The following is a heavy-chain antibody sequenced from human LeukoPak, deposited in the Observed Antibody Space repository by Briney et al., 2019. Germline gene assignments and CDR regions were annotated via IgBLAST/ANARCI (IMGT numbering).Heavy chain of an antibody. J-gene: IGHJ3*02. CDR3: AKNTGTRTTVVTRGHLRGGAFDI. CDR1: GFTFSSYA. D-gene: IGHD4-23*01. CDR2: ISGSGGST. Sequence: GGSLRLSCAASGFTFSSYAMSWVRQAPGKGLEWVSAISGSGGSTYYADSVKGRFTISRDNSKNTLYLQMNSLRAEDTAVYYCAKNTGTRTTVVTRGHLRGGAFDIWGQGTMVTVSS. V-gene: IGHV3-23*01.